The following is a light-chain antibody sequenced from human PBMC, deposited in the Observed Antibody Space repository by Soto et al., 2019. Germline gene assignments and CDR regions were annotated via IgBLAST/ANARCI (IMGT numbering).Light chain of an antibody. V-gene: IGKV3-11*01. Sequence: EIGLTQSPATLSLSPGDRATLSCRASQSVSRYLAWYQQKPGQAPRLLIHDTSTRATGVPDTFSGSGSGTEFTLTISRLEPEDSGMYYCQQRFSWPPTFGGGTHVEIK. CDR2: DTS. CDR3: QQRFSWPPT. CDR1: QSVSRY. J-gene: IGKJ4*01.